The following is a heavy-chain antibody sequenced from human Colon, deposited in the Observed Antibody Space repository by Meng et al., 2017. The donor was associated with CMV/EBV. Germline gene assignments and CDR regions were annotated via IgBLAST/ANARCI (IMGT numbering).Heavy chain of an antibody. CDR1: GFTFSSYS. J-gene: IGHJ6*02. CDR3: ARANRPIAARPQDYYYYGMDV. CDR2: IYSGGST. Sequence: GGSLRLSCAASGFTFSSYSMNWVRQAPGKGLEWVSVIYSGGSTYYADSVKGRFTISRDNSKNTLYLQMNSLRAEDTAVYYCARANRPIAARPQDYYYYGMDVWGQGTTVTVSS. D-gene: IGHD6-6*01. V-gene: IGHV3-53*01.